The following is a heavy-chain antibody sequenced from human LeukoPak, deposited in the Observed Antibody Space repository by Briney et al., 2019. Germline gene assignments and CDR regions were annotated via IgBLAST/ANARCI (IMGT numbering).Heavy chain of an antibody. J-gene: IGHJ4*02. D-gene: IGHD3-22*01. V-gene: IGHV4-59*01. CDR3: ARVGMYDSSGYYSIGLNY. CDR2: IYYSGST. CDR1: GGSISSYY. Sequence: SETLSLTCTVSGGSISSYYWSWIRQPPGKGLEWIGYIYYSGSTNYNPSLKSRVTISVDTSKNQFSLKLSPVAAADTAVYYCARVGMYDSSGYYSIGLNYWGQGTLVTVSS.